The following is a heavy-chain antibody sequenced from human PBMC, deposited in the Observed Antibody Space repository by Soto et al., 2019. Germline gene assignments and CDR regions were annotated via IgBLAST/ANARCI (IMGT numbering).Heavy chain of an antibody. CDR3: ATMGTPATGLYYFDY. CDR1: GGSFSGYY. D-gene: IGHD2-15*01. CDR2: ISYSGSA. J-gene: IGHJ4*02. V-gene: IGHV4-30-4*01. Sequence: SETLSLICAVYGGSFSGYYWSWIRQPPGKGLEWIGFISYSGSAYYNPSLKSRVTISVDTSKNQFSLNLSFVTAADTAVYYCATMGTPATGLYYFDYWGQGTLVTVSS.